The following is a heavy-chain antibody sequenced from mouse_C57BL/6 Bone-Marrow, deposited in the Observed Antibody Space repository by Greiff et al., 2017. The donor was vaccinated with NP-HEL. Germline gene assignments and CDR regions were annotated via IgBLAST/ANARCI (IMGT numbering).Heavy chain of an antibody. CDR3: AGGYYSNYVCFAY. Sequence: LQESGAELMKNGDEGKRGGRVTGYTFTGYWIEWVKQRPGHGLEWIGEILPGSGSTNYNEKFKGKATFTADTSSNTAYMQLSSLTTEDSAIYYCAGGYYSNYVCFAYWGQGTLVTVSA. CDR1: GYTFTGYW. CDR2: ILPGSGST. D-gene: IGHD2-5*01. J-gene: IGHJ3*01. V-gene: IGHV1-9*01.